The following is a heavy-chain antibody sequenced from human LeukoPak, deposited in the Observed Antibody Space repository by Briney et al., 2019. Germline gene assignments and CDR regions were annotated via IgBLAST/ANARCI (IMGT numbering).Heavy chain of an antibody. V-gene: IGHV1-18*01. CDR3: ARDEYYDFWSGYLTPYYYYYGMDV. CDR1: GYTFTSYG. D-gene: IGHD3-3*01. J-gene: IGHJ6*02. CDR2: ISAYNGNT. Sequence: GASVTVSCEASGYTFTSYGISWVRQAPGQGLEWMGWISAYNGNTNYAQKLQGRVTMTTDTSTSTAYMELRSLRSDDTAVYYCARDEYYDFWSGYLTPYYYYYGMDVWGQGTTVTVSS.